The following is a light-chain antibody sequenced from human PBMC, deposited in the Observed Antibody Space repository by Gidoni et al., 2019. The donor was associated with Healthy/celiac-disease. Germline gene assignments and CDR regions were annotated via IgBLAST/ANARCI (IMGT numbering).Light chain of an antibody. Sequence: EIVLTQSPGTLSLSPGERATLSCRASPSCSSSYLAWYQQKPGQATRLLIDGASSRATGIPDRFSGSGSGTDFTLTSSRLEPEDFAVYYCQQYGSSPGTFGPGTKVDIK. J-gene: IGKJ3*01. CDR3: QQYGSSPGT. CDR1: PSCSSSY. V-gene: IGKV3-20*01. CDR2: GAS.